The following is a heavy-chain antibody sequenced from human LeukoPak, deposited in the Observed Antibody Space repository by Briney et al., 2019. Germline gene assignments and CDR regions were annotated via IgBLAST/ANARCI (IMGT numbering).Heavy chain of an antibody. V-gene: IGHV4-31*03. CDR1: GGSISSGGYS. CDR3: ARVKGYSYGHPIDY. CDR2: IYYSGST. D-gene: IGHD5-18*01. Sequence: PSETLSLTCTVSGGSISSGGYSWSWIRQHPGKGLEWIGYIYYSGSTYCNPSLKSRVTISVDTSKNQFSLKLSSVTAADTAVYYCARVKGYSYGHPIDYWGQGTLVTVSS. J-gene: IGHJ4*02.